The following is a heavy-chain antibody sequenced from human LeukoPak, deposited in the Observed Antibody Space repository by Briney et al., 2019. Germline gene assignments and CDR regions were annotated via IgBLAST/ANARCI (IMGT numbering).Heavy chain of an antibody. CDR2: IYPGESAA. J-gene: IGHJ4*02. CDR1: GYTFTNYW. V-gene: IGHV5-51*01. Sequence: GEPLKISCRGSGYTFTNYWIGWVRQMPGKGLEWMGIIYPGESAARYSPSFQGQVTISVDQSISTTYLQWSSLKASDTAIYYCARPGQRTDNAGWNHFDYWGQGTLVTVSS. CDR3: ARPGQRTDNAGWNHFDY. D-gene: IGHD1-1*01.